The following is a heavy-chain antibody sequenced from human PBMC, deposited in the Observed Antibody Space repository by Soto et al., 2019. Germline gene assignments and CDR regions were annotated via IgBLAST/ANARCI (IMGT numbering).Heavy chain of an antibody. J-gene: IGHJ4*02. D-gene: IGHD2-8*01. V-gene: IGHV1-69*13. CDR2: IIPIFGTA. CDR1: GGTFSSYA. CDR3: AREVGYCTNGVCPWGY. Sequence: SVKVSCKASGGTFSSYAISWVRQAPGQGLEWMGGIIPIFGTANYAQKFQGRVTITADESTSTAYMELSSLRSEDTAVYYCAREVGYCTNGVCPWGYWGQGTLVTVSS.